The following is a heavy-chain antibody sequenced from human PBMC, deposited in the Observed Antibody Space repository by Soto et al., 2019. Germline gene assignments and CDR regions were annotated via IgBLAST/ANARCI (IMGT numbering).Heavy chain of an antibody. D-gene: IGHD6-19*01. CDR2: LSYDGSKK. CDR3: ARESYSSGWFFDY. J-gene: IGHJ4*02. CDR1: GFTFSTCA. Sequence: GGSLRLSCAASGFTFSTCAMQWVRQAPGKGLEWVAGLSYDGSKKNYAESVKGRFTISRDNSKNTLHLQMDSLRAEDTAVYYCARESYSSGWFFDYWGQGTLVTVSS. V-gene: IGHV3-30-3*01.